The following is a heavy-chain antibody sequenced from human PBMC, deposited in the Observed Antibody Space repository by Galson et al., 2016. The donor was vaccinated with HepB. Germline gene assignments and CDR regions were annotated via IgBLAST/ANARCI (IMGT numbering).Heavy chain of an antibody. D-gene: IGHD3-3*01. Sequence: SLRLSCAASGLTFSSYSMNWVRQAPGKGLEWVSYISSSSRTIFYADSVKGRFTISRDNAKKSLYLQMNSLRDEDKAVYYCARDRLLEWLLYPRPYFFDYWGQGTLVTVSS. CDR1: GLTFSSYS. CDR2: ISSSSRTI. CDR3: ARDRLLEWLLYPRPYFFDY. V-gene: IGHV3-48*02. J-gene: IGHJ4*02.